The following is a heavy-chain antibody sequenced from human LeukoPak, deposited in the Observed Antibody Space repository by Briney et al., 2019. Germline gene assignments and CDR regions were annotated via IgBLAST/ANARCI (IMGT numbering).Heavy chain of an antibody. CDR2: IYYSGST. CDR3: ARESSTSPTSVDY. Sequence: SETLSLTCTVSGGSISSGGYYWSWLRQHPGKGLEWIGYIYYSGSTYYNPSLKSRVTISVDTSKNQFSLKLSSVTAADTAVYYCARESSTSPTSVDYWGQGTLVTVSS. D-gene: IGHD2-2*01. CDR1: GGSISSGGYY. V-gene: IGHV4-31*03. J-gene: IGHJ4*02.